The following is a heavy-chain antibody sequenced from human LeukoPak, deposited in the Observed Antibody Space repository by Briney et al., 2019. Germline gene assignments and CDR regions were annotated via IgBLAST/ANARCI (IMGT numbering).Heavy chain of an antibody. CDR2: IYTSGST. D-gene: IGHD1-7*01. Sequence: PSETLSLTCTVSGGSISSYYWSWIRQPAGKGLEWIGRIYTSGSTNYNPSLKSRVTMSVDTSKNQFSLKLSSVTAADTAVYYCAREIITGTTDEIFYYYYYMDVWGKGTTVTVSS. V-gene: IGHV4-4*07. CDR1: GGSISSYY. J-gene: IGHJ6*03. CDR3: AREIITGTTDEIFYYYYYMDV.